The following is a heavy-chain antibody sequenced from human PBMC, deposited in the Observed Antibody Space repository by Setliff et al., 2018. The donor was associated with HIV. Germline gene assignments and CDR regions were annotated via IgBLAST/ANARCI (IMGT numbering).Heavy chain of an antibody. D-gene: IGHD1-1*01. CDR1: GYSFTGYY. J-gene: IGHJ4*02. V-gene: IGHV1-2*06. CDR3: ARTLPQYTNLFDY. Sequence: GASVKVSCKASGYSFTGYYVNWVRQAPGQGLEWMGRINPKSGATNLAQKFQGRVTLTRDTSVTTVYMELTSLRSDDTAVYYCARTLPQYTNLFDYWGQGTLVTVSS. CDR2: INPKSGAT.